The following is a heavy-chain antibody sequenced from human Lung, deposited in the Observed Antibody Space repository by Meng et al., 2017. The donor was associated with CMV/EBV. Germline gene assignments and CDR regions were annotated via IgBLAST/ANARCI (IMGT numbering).Heavy chain of an antibody. CDR1: CYSIIASY. CDR2: SNSNYGDT. D-gene: IGHD3-10*01. Sequence: VIKLRAASQDACNAACYSIIASYVHWWRQAPREELEWVGWSNSNYGDTDYAQQFHGGVTTTSDTSINTVDLVVTTRMSADNAIDYCATWSYDWFNYWGQGTLVTVSS. CDR3: ATWSYDWFNY. V-gene: IGHV1-2*02. J-gene: IGHJ5*01.